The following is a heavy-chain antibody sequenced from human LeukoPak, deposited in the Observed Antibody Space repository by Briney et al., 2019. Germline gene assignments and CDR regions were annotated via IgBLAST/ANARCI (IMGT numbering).Heavy chain of an antibody. CDR2: IYSGGST. CDR1: GFTVSSNY. Sequence: GGSLRLSCAASGFTVSSNYMSWVRQAPGKGLEWVSVIYSGGSTYYADSVKGRFTISRDNSKNTLYLQMNSLRAEDTAVYYCARVFVYYYGSGSFNWFDPWGQGTLVTVSS. D-gene: IGHD3-10*01. V-gene: IGHV3-66*01. CDR3: ARVFVYYYGSGSFNWFDP. J-gene: IGHJ5*02.